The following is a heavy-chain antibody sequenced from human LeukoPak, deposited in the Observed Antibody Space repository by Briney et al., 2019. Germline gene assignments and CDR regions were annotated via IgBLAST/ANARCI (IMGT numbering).Heavy chain of an antibody. CDR2: IYYSGST. CDR3: ARSRVFWSGYPFDY. V-gene: IGHV4-39*07. J-gene: IGHJ4*02. D-gene: IGHD3-3*01. Sequence: SETLSLTCTVSGGSISSSSYYWGWIRQPPGKGLEWIGSIYYSGSTYYNPSLKSRVTISVDTSKNQFSLKLSSVTAADTAVYYCARSRVFWSGYPFDYWGQGTLVTVSS. CDR1: GGSISSSSYY.